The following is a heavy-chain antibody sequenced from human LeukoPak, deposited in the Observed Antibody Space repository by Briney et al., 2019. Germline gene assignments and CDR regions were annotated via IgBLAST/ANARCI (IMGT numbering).Heavy chain of an antibody. V-gene: IGHV1-2*02. CDR2: INPNSGGT. J-gene: IGHJ4*02. Sequence: ASVKVSCKASGHTFTGYYMHWVRQAPGQGLEWMGWINPNSGGTNYAQKFQGRVTMTRDTSISTAYMELSRLRFDDTAVYYCAPSGGTTYDFYMWYFDYWGQGTLVTVSS. D-gene: IGHD1-1*01. CDR3: APSGGTTYDFYMWYFDY. CDR1: GHTFTGYY.